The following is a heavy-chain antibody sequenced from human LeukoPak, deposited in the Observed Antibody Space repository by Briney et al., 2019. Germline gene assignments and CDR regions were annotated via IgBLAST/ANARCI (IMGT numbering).Heavy chain of an antibody. J-gene: IGHJ4*02. D-gene: IGHD6-13*01. V-gene: IGHV3-11*01. CDR3: ARVTESSLPDY. CDR2: ISSSGSAI. Sequence: GGSLRLSCATSGFTFSDYYMSWIRQAPGKGLEWVSYISSSGSAIYYADSVKGRFTISRDNAKNSLYLQMNSLRAEDTAVYYCARVTESSLPDYWGQGTLVTVSS. CDR1: GFTFSDYY.